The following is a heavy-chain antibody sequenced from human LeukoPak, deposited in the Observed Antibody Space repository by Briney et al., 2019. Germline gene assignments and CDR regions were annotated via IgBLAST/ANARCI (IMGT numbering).Heavy chain of an antibody. Sequence: PGGSLRLSCAASGFTFSSYAMSWVRQAPGKGLEWVSAISGSGGSTYYADSVKGRFTISRDNSKNTLYLQMNSLRAEDTAVYYCARGRDIVATIGTPLDYWGQGTLVTVSS. CDR1: GFTFSSYA. J-gene: IGHJ4*02. V-gene: IGHV3-23*01. CDR3: ARGRDIVATIGTPLDY. CDR2: ISGSGGST. D-gene: IGHD5-12*01.